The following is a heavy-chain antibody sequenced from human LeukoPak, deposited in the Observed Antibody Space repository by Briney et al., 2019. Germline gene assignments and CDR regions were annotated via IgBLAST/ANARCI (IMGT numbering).Heavy chain of an antibody. D-gene: IGHD3-10*01. CDR1: VGSVSSGTYY. J-gene: IGHJ4*02. V-gene: IGHV4-61*01. CDR3: ARERRLTMVRGLSYYFDY. CDR2: IYYTGST. Sequence: SETLSLTCTVSVGSVSSGTYYWSWIRQPPGKGLEWIVYIYYTGSTDYNPSLKSRVTISVDTSKNQFSLKLTSVTAADTAVYYCARERRLTMVRGLSYYFDYWGQGTLATVSS.